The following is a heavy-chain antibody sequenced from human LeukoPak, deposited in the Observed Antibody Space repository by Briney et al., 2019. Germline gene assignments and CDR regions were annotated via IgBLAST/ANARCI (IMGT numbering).Heavy chain of an antibody. CDR1: GYTFTGYY. CDR2: IIPILGIA. D-gene: IGHD3-22*01. J-gene: IGHJ4*02. V-gene: IGHV1-69*02. Sequence: SVKVSCKASGYTFTGYYMHWVRQAPGQGLEWMGRIIPILGIANYAQKFQGRVTITADKSTSTAYMELSSLRSEDTAVYYCASSDDSSGYYFDYWGQGTLVTVSS. CDR3: ASSDDSSGYYFDY.